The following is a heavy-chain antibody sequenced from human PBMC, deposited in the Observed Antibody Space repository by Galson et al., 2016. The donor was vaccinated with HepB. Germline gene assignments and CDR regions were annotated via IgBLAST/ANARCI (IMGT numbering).Heavy chain of an antibody. CDR3: ARDALGTWDLTT. CDR2: ISGGGETT. J-gene: IGHJ1*01. D-gene: IGHD1-26*01. Sequence: SLRLSCAASGFSFSNYEMNWVRQAPGKGLEWVAYISGGGETTYYADSVRGRFTISRDNARYSVFLQMTSLRGEDTARYYCARDALGTWDLTTWGQGTLVSVSS. CDR1: GFSFSNYE. V-gene: IGHV3-48*03.